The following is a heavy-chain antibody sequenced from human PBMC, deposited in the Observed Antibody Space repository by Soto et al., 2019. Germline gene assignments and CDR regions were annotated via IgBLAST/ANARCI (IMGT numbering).Heavy chain of an antibody. CDR3: ARGGAGVTENWFDP. V-gene: IGHV4-34*01. Sequence: PSETLSLTCAVYGGSFSAYYWTWIRQPPGKGLEWIGETTHSGSTNYNPSLMSRVTISVDTSKNQFSLKLSSVTAADTSVYFCARGGAGVTENWFDPWGQGTLVTVSS. CDR1: GGSFSAYY. J-gene: IGHJ5*02. D-gene: IGHD3-10*01. CDR2: TTHSGST.